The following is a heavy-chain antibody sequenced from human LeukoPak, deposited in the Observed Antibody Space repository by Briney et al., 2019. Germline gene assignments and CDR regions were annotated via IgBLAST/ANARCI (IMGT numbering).Heavy chain of an antibody. J-gene: IGHJ4*02. D-gene: IGHD6-13*01. V-gene: IGHV4-39*01. CDR3: ARRPPGVSHSSSWSFDY. CDR1: GGSISSISYY. CDR2: IYYSGST. Sequence: SETLSLTCTISGGSISSISYYWSWIRQPPGKGLEWIGSIYYSGSTYYNPSLKSRVTISVDTSKNQFSLKLSSVTAADTAVYYCARRPPGVSHSSSWSFDYWGQGTLVTVSS.